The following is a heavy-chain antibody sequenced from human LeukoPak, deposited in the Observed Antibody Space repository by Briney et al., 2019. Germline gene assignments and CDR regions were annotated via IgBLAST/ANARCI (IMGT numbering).Heavy chain of an antibody. CDR2: MNPNSGNT. CDR3: ARGGGYDFWSGYLGLGPPGGPGAFDY. CDR1: GYTFTSYD. D-gene: IGHD3-3*01. Sequence: ASVKVSCKASGYTFTSYDINWVRQATGQGLEWMGWMNPNSGNTGYAQKFQGRVTMTRNTSISTAYMELSSLRAEDTAVYCCARGGGYDFWSGYLGLGPPGGPGAFDYWGQGTLVTVSS. J-gene: IGHJ4*02. V-gene: IGHV1-8*01.